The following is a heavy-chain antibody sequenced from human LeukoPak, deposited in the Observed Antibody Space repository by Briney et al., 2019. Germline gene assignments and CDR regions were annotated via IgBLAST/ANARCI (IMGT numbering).Heavy chain of an antibody. V-gene: IGHV3-48*02. J-gene: IGHJ4*02. CDR3: ATDQRYAFDY. CDR1: GFSFTDYP. D-gene: IGHD3-9*01. Sequence: TGGSLRLSCATSGFSFTDYPMNWVRQAPGKGLEWISNIRTTAEGAKYAYYADSVKGRVTISRDDGKNTLYLHMNSLRDDDTAVYYCATDQRYAFDYWGQGILVTASS. CDR2: IRTTAEGAKYA.